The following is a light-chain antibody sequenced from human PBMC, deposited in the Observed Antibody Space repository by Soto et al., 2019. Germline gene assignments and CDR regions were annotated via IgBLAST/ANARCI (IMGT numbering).Light chain of an antibody. Sequence: QSVLPQPPSVSGAPGQRVTISCTGSSSNIGAGYDVHWYQQLPGTAPKLLIYANSNRPSGVPDRFSGCKSGTSASLAITGLRAEDEADYYCQSYDSSLSVVFGGGTKVTVL. J-gene: IGLJ2*01. CDR2: ANS. CDR1: SSNIGAGYD. V-gene: IGLV1-40*01. CDR3: QSYDSSLSVV.